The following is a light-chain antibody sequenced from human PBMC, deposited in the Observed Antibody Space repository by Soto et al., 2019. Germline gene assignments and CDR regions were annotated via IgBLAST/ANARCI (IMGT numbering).Light chain of an antibody. Sequence: QSALTQPRSVSGSPGQSVTISCTGTSSDVGAYKSVSWYQQYPGEAPKVMIYDVTQRPSGVPDRFSGTESGNTASLTISGLQAEDEADYYCCSYAGSYTWVFGSGTKVTVL. J-gene: IGLJ1*01. CDR1: SSDVGAYKS. CDR2: DVT. V-gene: IGLV2-11*01. CDR3: CSYAGSYTWV.